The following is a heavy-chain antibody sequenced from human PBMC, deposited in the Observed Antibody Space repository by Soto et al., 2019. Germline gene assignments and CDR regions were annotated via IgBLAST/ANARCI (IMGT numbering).Heavy chain of an antibody. CDR2: ISGSGFT. J-gene: IGHJ4*02. CDR1: GFNYDNND. Sequence: EVQMLECGGDLVQPGGSLRLSCVASGFNYDNNDMTWVRQAPGKGPEWVSTISGSGFTSYADSVKGRFTISRDNSNNMLYLLMNSLTVEDTALYYCVNNRGNYDGWRQGTLVTVSS. D-gene: IGHD3-16*01. V-gene: IGHV3-23*01. CDR3: VNNRGNYDG.